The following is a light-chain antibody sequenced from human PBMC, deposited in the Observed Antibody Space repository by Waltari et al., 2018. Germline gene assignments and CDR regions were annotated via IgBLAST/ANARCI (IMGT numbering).Light chain of an antibody. CDR2: WAS. Sequence: DIVMTQSPDSLAVSLGERATINCKTNQSVLYSSNKKNHLAWYQQKPGQPPKLLIHWASTRESGVPDRFSGSGSGTDFTLTISSLQAEDVAVYYCQQYYSTPWTFGQGTKVEIK. CDR1: QSVLYSSNKKNH. V-gene: IGKV4-1*01. J-gene: IGKJ1*01. CDR3: QQYYSTPWT.